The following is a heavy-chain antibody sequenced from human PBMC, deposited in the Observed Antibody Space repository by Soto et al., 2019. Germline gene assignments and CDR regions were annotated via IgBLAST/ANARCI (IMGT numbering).Heavy chain of an antibody. V-gene: IGHV4-34*01. J-gene: IGHJ5*02. Sequence: SETLSLTCAVYGGSFSGYYWSWIRQPPGKGLEWIGEINHSGSTNYNPSLKSRVTISVDTSKNQFSLKLSSVTAADTAVYYCARGLSPGIAAAGTSLLHESNWFDPWGQGTLVTVSS. CDR2: INHSGST. D-gene: IGHD6-13*01. CDR3: ARGLSPGIAAAGTSLLHESNWFDP. CDR1: GGSFSGYY.